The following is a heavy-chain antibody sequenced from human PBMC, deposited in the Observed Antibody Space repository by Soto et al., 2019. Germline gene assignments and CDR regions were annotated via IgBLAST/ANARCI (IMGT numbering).Heavy chain of an antibody. D-gene: IGHD1-20*01. J-gene: IGHJ4*02. CDR1: SGSISHYY. Sequence: SETLSLTCTVSSGSISHYYWSWIRQPAGKGLEWIGRIFTSGSTNYNPSLKGRVTMSIDTSKNQFSLKLSSVTAADTAVYYCARLVITGIPYYFDYWGQGTLVTVSS. V-gene: IGHV4-4*07. CDR3: ARLVITGIPYYFDY. CDR2: IFTSGST.